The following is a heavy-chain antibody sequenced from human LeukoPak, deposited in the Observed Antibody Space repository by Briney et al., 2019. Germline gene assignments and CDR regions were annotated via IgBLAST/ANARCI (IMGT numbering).Heavy chain of an antibody. CDR1: GFTFSSYS. CDR2: ISSSSSYI. Sequence: PGGSLRLSCAASGFTFSSYSMNWGRQAPGRGLEWVSSISSSSSYIYYADSVKGRFTISRDNARNSLFLQMNSLRAEDTAVYYCATDESWNDCWGQGTLATVSS. CDR3: ATDESWNDC. V-gene: IGHV3-21*01. J-gene: IGHJ4*02. D-gene: IGHD1-1*01.